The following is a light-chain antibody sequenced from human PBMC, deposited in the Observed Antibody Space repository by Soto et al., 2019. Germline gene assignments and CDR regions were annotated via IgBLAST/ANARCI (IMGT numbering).Light chain of an antibody. CDR2: DAS. J-gene: IGKJ4*01. V-gene: IGKV3-11*01. CDR1: QSVTTY. Sequence: EIVLTLSPDTLSCSPGERATLSCRASQSVTTYLAWYQQKPCQAPRLLIYDASSRATGIPARFSGSGSGTDFTLTISSLEPEDFAFYSCLQRSKWPPLLSFGGGTKVDI. CDR3: LQRSKWPPLLS.